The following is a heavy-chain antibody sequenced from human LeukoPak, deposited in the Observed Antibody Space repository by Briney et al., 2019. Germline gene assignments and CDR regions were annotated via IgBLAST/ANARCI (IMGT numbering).Heavy chain of an antibody. D-gene: IGHD1-1*01. CDR2: LNLDGSDK. CDR3: AKGKRYPDY. V-gene: IGHV3-7*03. Sequence: PGGSLRLSCVVSGFTFSESCMSWVRQAPGKGLGWVASLNLDGSDKYYVDSVKGRFTISRDNAKNSLYLQMDSLRVEDTAVYYCAKGKRYPDYWGQGTLVTVSS. CDR1: GFTFSESC. J-gene: IGHJ4*02.